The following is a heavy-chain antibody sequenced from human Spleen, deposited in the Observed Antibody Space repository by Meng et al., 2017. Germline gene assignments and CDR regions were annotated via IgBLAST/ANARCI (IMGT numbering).Heavy chain of an antibody. CDR3: WFGNLSLDY. CDR1: GFTFSSHA. J-gene: IGHJ4*02. Sequence: EVPVVESGGGLVQPGGSLRLSCAASGFTFSSHAMSWVRQAPGKGLEWVSAISGSGGSTYYADSVRGRFTISRDNSKKTLYLQMNSLRAEDTAVYYCWFGNLSLDYWGQGTLVTVSS. V-gene: IGHV3-23*04. CDR2: ISGSGGST. D-gene: IGHD3-10*01.